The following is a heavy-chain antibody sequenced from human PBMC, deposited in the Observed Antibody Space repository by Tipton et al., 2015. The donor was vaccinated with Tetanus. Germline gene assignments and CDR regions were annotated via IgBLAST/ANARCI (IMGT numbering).Heavy chain of an antibody. CDR2: ISSSSSTI. Sequence: SLRLSCAASGFTFSSYSMNWVRQAPGKGLEWVSYISSSSSTIYYADSVKGRFTISRGNAKNSLYLQMNSLRAEDTAVYYCARDYRGVFDYWGQGTLVTVSS. D-gene: IGHD3-10*01. J-gene: IGHJ4*02. CDR1: GFTFSSYS. CDR3: ARDYRGVFDY. V-gene: IGHV3-48*01.